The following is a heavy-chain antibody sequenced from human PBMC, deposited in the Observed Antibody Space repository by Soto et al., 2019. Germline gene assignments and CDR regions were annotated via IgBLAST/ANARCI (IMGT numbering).Heavy chain of an antibody. D-gene: IGHD5-18*01. CDR3: ARQEPKMDTAYDY. CDR2: IYPDDSDI. J-gene: IGHJ4*02. CDR1: GYRFSGSW. Sequence: GESLKISCEASGYRFSGSWIGWVRQRPGKGLEWMGIIYPDDSDIRYSPSFQGQVTISADKSLTAVFLHWGSLKASDTAMYYCARQEPKMDTAYDYWGQGTLVTVSS. V-gene: IGHV5-51*01.